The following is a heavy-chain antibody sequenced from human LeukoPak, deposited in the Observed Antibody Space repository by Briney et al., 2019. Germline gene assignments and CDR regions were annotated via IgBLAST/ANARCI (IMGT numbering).Heavy chain of an antibody. Sequence: ASVKVSCKASGYTFSTSGISWVRQAPGQGLEWMGWISSYNGNTNYAQKLQGRVTMTTETSTSTVYMELRSLRSDDTAIYYCARDRGYSVYDRSDYWGQGTLVTVS. CDR2: ISSYNGNT. CDR1: GYTFSTSG. J-gene: IGHJ4*02. D-gene: IGHD5/OR15-5a*01. V-gene: IGHV1-18*01. CDR3: ARDRGYSVYDRSDY.